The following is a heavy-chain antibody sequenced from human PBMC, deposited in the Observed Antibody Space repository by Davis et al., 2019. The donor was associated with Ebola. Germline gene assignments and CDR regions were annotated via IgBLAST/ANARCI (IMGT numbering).Heavy chain of an antibody. V-gene: IGHV3-48*01. CDR1: GFTFSSYS. CDR2: ISRSSDTI. D-gene: IGHD7-27*01. J-gene: IGHJ4*02. Sequence: GESLKISCAASGFTFSSYSMNWVRQAPGKGLEWVSYISRSSDTIYYADSVRGRFTISRDTAKKSLYLQMNSLRAEDTAVYYCATDNWGPALWGQGTLLTVSS. CDR3: ATDNWGPAL.